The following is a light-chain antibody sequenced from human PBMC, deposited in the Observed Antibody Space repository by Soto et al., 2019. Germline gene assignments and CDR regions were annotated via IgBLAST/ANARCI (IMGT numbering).Light chain of an antibody. V-gene: IGKV3-11*01. CDR1: QSVSSY. Sequence: EIVLTQSPATLSLSPGERATLSCRASQSVSSYLSWYQQKPGQAPRLLIYAASNRAPGIPARFSGSGSGTDFTFAISSLEPEDFAVYYCHQRSNWPLTFGGGTKVEIK. CDR3: HQRSNWPLT. CDR2: AAS. J-gene: IGKJ4*01.